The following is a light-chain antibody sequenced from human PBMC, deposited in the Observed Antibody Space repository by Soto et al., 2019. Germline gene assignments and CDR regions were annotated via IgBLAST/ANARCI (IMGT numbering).Light chain of an antibody. CDR1: QGISNY. J-gene: IGKJ4*01. Sequence: DIQMTQYPSSLSASVGDIVTITCPASQGISNYLAWSQQKPGKVSKLLIYAASTLHSVVPSGFSSGRSGIDFALTISSLQPEDVATYYSQTYTSAPHTFGGGTKGEI. CDR2: AAS. CDR3: QTYTSAPHT. V-gene: IGKV1-27*01.